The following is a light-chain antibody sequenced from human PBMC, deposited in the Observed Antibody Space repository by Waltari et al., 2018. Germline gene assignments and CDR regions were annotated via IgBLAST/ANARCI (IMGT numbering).Light chain of an antibody. CDR2: GNN. J-gene: IGLJ2*01. V-gene: IGLV1-47*01. CDR1: SSNIGSYY. CDR3: AAWDDRLRGVV. Sequence: QSLLTQPPSASGTPGQRVTISCSGSSSNIGSYYVYWYQQLPGTAPKLLIDGNNQRPPGVPARFSGSKSGTSGSLAISGLRSEDEADYYCAAWDDRLRGVVFGGGTKLTV.